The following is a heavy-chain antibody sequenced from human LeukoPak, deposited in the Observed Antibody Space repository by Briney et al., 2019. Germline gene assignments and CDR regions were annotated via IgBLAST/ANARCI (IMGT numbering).Heavy chain of an antibody. J-gene: IGHJ3*02. D-gene: IGHD3-22*01. V-gene: IGHV4-31*03. Sequence: KPSETLSLTCTVSGGSISSGGYYWRWIRQHPGKGLEWIGYIYYSGSTYYNPSLKSRVTISVDTSKNQFSLKLSSVTAADTAVYYCARGMYYYDSSGNRDPDAFDIWGQGTMVTVSS. CDR2: IYYSGST. CDR3: ARGMYYYDSSGNRDPDAFDI. CDR1: GGSISSGGYY.